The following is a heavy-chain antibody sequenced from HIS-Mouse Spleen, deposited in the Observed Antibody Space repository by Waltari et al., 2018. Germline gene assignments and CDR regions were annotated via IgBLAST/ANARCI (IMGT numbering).Heavy chain of an antibody. V-gene: IGHV4-34*01. CDR1: GWSFRGYY. J-gene: IGHJ1*01. CDR3: ARGEEQQLVHFQH. D-gene: IGHD6-13*01. Sequence: QVQLQQWGAGLLKPSETLSLTCAVYGWSFRGYYLSWIRQPPGKGLEWIGEINHSGSTNYNPSLKSRVTISVDTSKNQFSLKLSSVTAADTAVYYCARGEEQQLVHFQHWGQGTLVTVSS. CDR2: INHSGST.